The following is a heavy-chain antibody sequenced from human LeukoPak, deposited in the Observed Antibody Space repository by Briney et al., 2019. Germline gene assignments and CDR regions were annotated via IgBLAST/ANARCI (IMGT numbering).Heavy chain of an antibody. V-gene: IGHV1-8*02. J-gene: IGHJ4*02. D-gene: IGHD2-21*02. CDR2: MNPNSGNT. Sequence: ASVKVSCKASGYTFTSYYIHWVRQATGQGLEWMGWMNPNSGNTGYAQKFQGRVTMTRNTSISTAYMELSSLRSEDTAVYYCARGGRTVVTPEGVCDYWGQGTLVTVSS. CDR3: ARGGRTVVTPEGVCDY. CDR1: GYTFTSYY.